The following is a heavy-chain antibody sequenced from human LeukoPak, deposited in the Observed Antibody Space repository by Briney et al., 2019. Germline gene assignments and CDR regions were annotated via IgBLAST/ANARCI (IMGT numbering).Heavy chain of an antibody. J-gene: IGHJ3*02. CDR1: GFTFSSYG. Sequence: GGSLRLSCAASGFTFSSYGMSWVRQAPGKGLEWVSAISGSGGSTYYADSVKGRFTISRQNAKKSLFLQMNSLRAEDTAVYYCARHRSGGSQDDAFDIWGQGTLVTVSS. D-gene: IGHD2-15*01. CDR3: ARHRSGGSQDDAFDI. CDR2: ISGSGGST. V-gene: IGHV3-23*01.